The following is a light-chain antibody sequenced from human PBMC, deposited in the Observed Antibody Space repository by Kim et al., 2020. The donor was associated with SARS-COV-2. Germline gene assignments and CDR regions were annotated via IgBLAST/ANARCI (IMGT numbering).Light chain of an antibody. J-gene: IGKJ2*01. Sequence: SPGESATLSCSASQSVSNNLAWYQHKPGQPPRLLIYGAATRATGVPARFSGSGSGTDFTRTVSSLQSEDFAVYYCHQYNDWPPGDTFGQGTKLEIK. CDR1: QSVSNN. CDR2: GAA. V-gene: IGKV3-15*01. CDR3: HQYNDWPPGDT.